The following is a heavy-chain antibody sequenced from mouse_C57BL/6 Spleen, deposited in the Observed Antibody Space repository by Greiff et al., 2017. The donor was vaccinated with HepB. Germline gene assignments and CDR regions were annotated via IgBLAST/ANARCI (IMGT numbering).Heavy chain of an antibody. V-gene: IGHV5-17*01. CDR3: PRRVAPYAMDY. CDR2: ISSGSSTI. Sequence: EVKLQESGGGLVKPGGSLKLSCAASGFTFSDYGMHWVRQAPEKGLEWVAYISSGSSTIYYADTVKGRFTISRDNAKNTLFLQMTSLRSEDTAMYYCPRRVAPYAMDYWGQGTSVTVSS. CDR1: GFTFSDYG. D-gene: IGHD1-1*02. J-gene: IGHJ4*01.